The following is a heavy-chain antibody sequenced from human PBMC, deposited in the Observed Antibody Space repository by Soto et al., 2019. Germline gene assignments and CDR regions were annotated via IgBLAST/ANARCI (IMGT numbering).Heavy chain of an antibody. CDR2: IYYSGST. V-gene: IGHV4-59*01. Sequence: QVQLQESGPGLVKPSETLSLTCTVSGGSISSYYWSWIRQPPGKGLEWIGYIYYSGSTNYNPSLMRRVTISVATSKTQFSLRLSSVTAADTAVYDCARVWGWYFDFWGRGTLVTVSS. CDR3: ARVWGWYFDF. CDR1: GGSISSYY. D-gene: IGHD3-16*01. J-gene: IGHJ2*01.